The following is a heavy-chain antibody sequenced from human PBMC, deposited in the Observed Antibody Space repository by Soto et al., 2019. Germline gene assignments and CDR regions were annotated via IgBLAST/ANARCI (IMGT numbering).Heavy chain of an antibody. CDR3: VHSPLGSASPCVDA. V-gene: IGHV2-5*02. J-gene: IGHJ5*02. D-gene: IGHD2-2*01. CDR2: IYCDDDK. Sequence: QITLKESGPTLVKPTQTLTLTCTFSGFSLTTSGVGVGWIRRPPGKALEWLALIYCDDDKRYSPSLKSRLTITKDTSKNQVVLTMTHIDPLNTADYYRVHSPLGSASPCVDAWGQVALLT. CDR1: GFSLTTSGVG.